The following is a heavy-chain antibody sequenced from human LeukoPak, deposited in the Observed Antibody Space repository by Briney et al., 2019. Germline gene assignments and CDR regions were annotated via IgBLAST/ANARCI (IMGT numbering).Heavy chain of an antibody. J-gene: IGHJ4*02. D-gene: IGHD6-19*01. CDR2: FENTGNT. Sequence: PSETPSLTCTVSGGSISSSDYYWGWIRQPPGKGLEWVGSFENTGNTFYRASLKSRATISVDTSKNQFSLHVRSVTAADTAVYYCARRVGTRIEMAAAVDYWGQGTLVTVSS. CDR3: ARRVGTRIEMAAAVDY. CDR1: GGSISSSDYY. V-gene: IGHV4-39*01.